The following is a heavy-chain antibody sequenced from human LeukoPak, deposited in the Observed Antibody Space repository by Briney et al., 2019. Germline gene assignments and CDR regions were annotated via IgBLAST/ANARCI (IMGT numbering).Heavy chain of an antibody. J-gene: IGHJ6*02. CDR3: ARDMGAAASTNYYYGMDV. Sequence: SVKVSCKASGGTFSSYAISWVRQAPGQGLEWMGGIIPIFGTANYAQKFQGRVTITADESTSTAYMELSSLRSEDTAVYYCARDMGAAASTNYYYGMDVWGQGTTVTVSS. D-gene: IGHD6-13*01. V-gene: IGHV1-69*01. CDR1: GGTFSSYA. CDR2: IIPIFGTA.